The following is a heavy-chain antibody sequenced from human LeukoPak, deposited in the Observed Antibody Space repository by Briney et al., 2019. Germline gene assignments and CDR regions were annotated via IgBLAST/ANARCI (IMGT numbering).Heavy chain of an antibody. CDR1: GYTFTSYA. V-gene: IGHV1-3*01. CDR3: AREAGAYSSSGPFDP. Sequence: ASVKVSCKASGYTFTSYAMHWVRQAPGQRLEWMGWINAGNGNTKYSQKFQGRVTITADESTSTAYMELSSLRSEDTAVYYCAREAGAYSSSGPFDPWGQGTLVTVSS. D-gene: IGHD6-13*01. CDR2: INAGNGNT. J-gene: IGHJ5*02.